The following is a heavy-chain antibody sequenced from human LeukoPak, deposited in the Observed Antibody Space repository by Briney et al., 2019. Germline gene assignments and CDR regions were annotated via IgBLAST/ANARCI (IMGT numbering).Heavy chain of an antibody. J-gene: IGHJ2*01. CDR3: ARWGGSDTSWDWGYYGSGSYSHWYFDL. D-gene: IGHD3-10*01. CDR1: GGPISSGSYY. Sequence: SETLSLTCTVSGGPISSGSYYWSWIRQPAGKGLEWIGRIDTNGSTKYNPSLKSRVSISIDTSKNQFSLKLTFVTAADTAVYYCARWGGSDTSWDWGYYGSGSYSHWYFDLWGRGTLVTVSS. CDR2: IDTNGST. V-gene: IGHV4-61*02.